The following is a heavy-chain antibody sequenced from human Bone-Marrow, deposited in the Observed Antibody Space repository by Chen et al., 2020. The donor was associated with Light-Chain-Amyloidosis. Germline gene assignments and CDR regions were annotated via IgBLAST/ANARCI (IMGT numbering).Heavy chain of an antibody. Sequence: QVQLQESGPGLVKPSETLSLTCTVSGDFVSSNTYYWTWIRQPPGKGLEWIGFIHYTGNTDNNSSLKSLVTVSEDTSKNQFSLTMTSVTAADTAVYYCVRGDPYITNAFDVWGHGTLVTVSS. CDR1: GDFVSSNTYY. CDR3: VRGDPYITNAFDV. J-gene: IGHJ3*01. CDR2: IHYTGNT. V-gene: IGHV4-61*01. D-gene: IGHD4-4*01.